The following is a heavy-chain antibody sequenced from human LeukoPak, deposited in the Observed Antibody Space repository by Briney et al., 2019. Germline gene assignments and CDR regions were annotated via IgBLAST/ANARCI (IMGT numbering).Heavy chain of an antibody. J-gene: IGHJ4*02. Sequence: GGSLRLSCAASGFTFDDYGMSWVRQAPGKGLEWVSGINWNGGSTGYADSVKGRFTISRDNAKNSLYLQMNSLRAEDTAVYYCASTTSLMVQYYWGQGTLVTVSS. CDR3: ASTTSLMVQYY. D-gene: IGHD2-2*01. V-gene: IGHV3-20*04. CDR1: GFTFDDYG. CDR2: INWNGGST.